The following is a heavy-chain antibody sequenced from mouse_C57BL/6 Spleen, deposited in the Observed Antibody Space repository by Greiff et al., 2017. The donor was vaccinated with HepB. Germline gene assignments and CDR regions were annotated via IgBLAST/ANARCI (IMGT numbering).Heavy chain of an antibody. CDR3: ARTPPTVVSYWYFDV. Sequence: QVQLKESGPGLVQPSQSLSITCTVSGFSLTSYGVHWVRQSPGKGLEWLGVIWSGGSTDYNAAFISRLSISKDNSKSQVFFKMNSLQADDTAIYYCARTPPTVVSYWYFDVWGTGTTVTVSS. J-gene: IGHJ1*03. D-gene: IGHD1-1*01. V-gene: IGHV2-2*01. CDR1: GFSLTSYG. CDR2: IWSGGST.